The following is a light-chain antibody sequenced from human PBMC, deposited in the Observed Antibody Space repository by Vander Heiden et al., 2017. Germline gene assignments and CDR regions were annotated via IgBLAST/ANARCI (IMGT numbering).Light chain of an antibody. CDR2: GAS. Sequence: EIVLTQSPGTLSLSPGERATLSCRASQSVSSSYLASYQQKPGQAPRLLIYGASSRATRIPDRFSGSGSRTDFTLTIIRLELEDFAVYYCQQYGSSPYTFGQRTKLEIK. CDR1: QSVSSSY. J-gene: IGKJ2*01. V-gene: IGKV3-20*01. CDR3: QQYGSSPYT.